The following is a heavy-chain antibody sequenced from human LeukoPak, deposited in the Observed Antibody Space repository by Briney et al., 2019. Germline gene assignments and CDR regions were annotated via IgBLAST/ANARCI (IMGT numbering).Heavy chain of an antibody. CDR2: ISSSSNTI. CDR3: ARVSSGWFYYFDY. V-gene: IGHV3-48*02. Sequence: GGSLRLSCAASGFTFSSYSMNWVRQAPGKGLEWVSYISSSSNTIYYADSVKGRFTISRDNAKNSLFLQMNSLRDEDTAVYYCARVSSGWFYYFDYWGQGTLVTVSS. D-gene: IGHD6-19*01. CDR1: GFTFSSYS. J-gene: IGHJ4*02.